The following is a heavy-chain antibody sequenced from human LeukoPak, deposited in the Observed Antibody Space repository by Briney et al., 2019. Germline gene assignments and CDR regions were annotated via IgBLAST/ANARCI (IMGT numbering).Heavy chain of an antibody. J-gene: IGHJ6*02. D-gene: IGHD1-7*01. CDR3: ARARETGTFPVYYYYGKDV. Sequence: SVKVSCKASGGTFSSYAISWVRQAPGQGLEWMGGIIPIFGTANYAQKFQGRVTIAADESTSTAYMELSSLRSEDTAVYYCARARETGTFPVYYYYGKDVWGQGTTVTVSS. V-gene: IGHV1-69*13. CDR1: GGTFSSYA. CDR2: IIPIFGTA.